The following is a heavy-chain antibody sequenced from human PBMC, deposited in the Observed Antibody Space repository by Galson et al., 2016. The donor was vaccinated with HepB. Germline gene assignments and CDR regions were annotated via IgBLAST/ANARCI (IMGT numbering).Heavy chain of an antibody. V-gene: IGHV1-24*01. CDR1: GYSLTELS. J-gene: IGHJ4*02. CDR3: AAVVRFFGVRRGFDY. CDR2: FDPEDGER. Sequence: SVKVSCKVSGYSLTELSMHWVRQAPGNGLEWMGGFDPEDGERIYAHKFQGRVTMTEDTSADTAYMELSSVRSEDTAVYYCAAVVRFFGVRRGFDYWGQGTLVAVSS. D-gene: IGHD3-3*01.